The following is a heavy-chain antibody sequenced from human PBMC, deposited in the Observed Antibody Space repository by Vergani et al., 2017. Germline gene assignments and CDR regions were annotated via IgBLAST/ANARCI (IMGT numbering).Heavy chain of an antibody. Sequence: QVHLEQSGTEVKKPGSSVKVSCKVSGDIFNNYTVTWVRQAPGQGLEWMGRIIPIIRLATSAQKFQDRVKITGDTSTNTVYMEMNNLRSEDTAVYYCARVSPGDNSGWEAFDYWGQGTLVTVSS. CDR3: ARVSPGDNSGWEAFDY. CDR2: IIPIIRLA. D-gene: IGHD6-19*01. CDR1: GDIFNNYT. V-gene: IGHV1-69*02. J-gene: IGHJ4*01.